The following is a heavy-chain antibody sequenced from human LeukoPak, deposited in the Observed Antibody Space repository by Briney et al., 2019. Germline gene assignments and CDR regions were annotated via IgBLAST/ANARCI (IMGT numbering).Heavy chain of an antibody. Sequence: GESLKISCKGAGYSFTNYWIGLVHPPPEKRLEWMGIIYPGDSDTRYSPSFQGQVTISADKSISTAYLQWSSLKASDTAMYYCARQGIAAAGFDYWGQGTLVTVSS. J-gene: IGHJ4*02. CDR3: ARQGIAAAGFDY. CDR2: IYPGDSDT. CDR1: GYSFTNYW. V-gene: IGHV5-51*07. D-gene: IGHD6-13*01.